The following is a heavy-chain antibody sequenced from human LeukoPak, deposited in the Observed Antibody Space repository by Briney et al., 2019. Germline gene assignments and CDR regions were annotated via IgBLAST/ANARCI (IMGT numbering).Heavy chain of an antibody. CDR2: IYYSGST. Sequence: SETLSLTCTVSGGSISSYYWSWIRQPPGKGLEWIGYIYYSGSTDYNPSLKSRVTISVDTSKNQFSLKLSSVTAADTAVYYCARDVGGWYDYWGQGTLVTVSS. J-gene: IGHJ4*02. V-gene: IGHV4-59*01. CDR3: ARDVGGWYDY. D-gene: IGHD6-19*01. CDR1: GGSISSYY.